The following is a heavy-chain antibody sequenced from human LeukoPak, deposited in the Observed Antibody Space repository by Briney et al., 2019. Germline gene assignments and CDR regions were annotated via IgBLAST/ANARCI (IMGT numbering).Heavy chain of an antibody. CDR3: ARDNVRGYYYHYMDV. V-gene: IGHV4-4*07. CDR2: IYTSGST. CDR1: GGSINNYY. Sequence: SETLSLTCTVSGGSINNYYWSWIRQPAGKGLEWIGRIYTSGSTNYNPSLKSRVTMSVDTSKNQFSLKLSSVTAADTAVYYCARDNVRGYYYHYMDVWGKGTTVTVSS. J-gene: IGHJ6*03.